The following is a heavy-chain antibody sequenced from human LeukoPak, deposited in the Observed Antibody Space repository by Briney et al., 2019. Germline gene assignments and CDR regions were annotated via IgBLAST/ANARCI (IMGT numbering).Heavy chain of an antibody. V-gene: IGHV3-30*02. CDR1: GFTFVNYG. J-gene: IGHJ5*02. CDR3: VKDSGLALDP. D-gene: IGHD6-25*01. Sequence: GGSLRLSCAASGFTFVNYGMHWVRQAPGKGLEWVGFIRFDSSKKHYADSVKGRFTISRDNSKNTLYLQMKSLTREDTAVYHCVKDSGLALDPWGQGTLVTVSS. CDR2: IRFDSSKK.